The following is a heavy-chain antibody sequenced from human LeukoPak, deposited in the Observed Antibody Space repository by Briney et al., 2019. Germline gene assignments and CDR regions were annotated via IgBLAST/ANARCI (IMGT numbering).Heavy chain of an antibody. CDR2: IYYSGDT. D-gene: IGHD6-13*01. CDR1: GGSISSSTYY. CDR3: ASTPHSSGWYIAPY. J-gene: IGHJ4*02. V-gene: IGHV4-39*01. Sequence: PSETLSLTCTVSGGSISSSTYYWGRIRQPPGKGLEWIGCIYYSGDTYYNPSLKTRVTLSVDTSKNQFSLKLNSVTATDTAVYYCASTPHSSGWYIAPYWGQGTLVSVSS.